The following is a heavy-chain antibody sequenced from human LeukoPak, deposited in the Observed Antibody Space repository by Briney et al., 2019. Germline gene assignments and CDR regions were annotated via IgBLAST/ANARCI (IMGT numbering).Heavy chain of an antibody. CDR3: ARDSRSIRDAFDI. CDR2: IYTSGST. D-gene: IGHD2-2*01. V-gene: IGHV4-4*07. Sequence: SQTLSLTCTVSGGSISSYCWSWIRQPAGKGLEWIGRIYTSGSTNYNPSLKSRVTMSVDTSKNQFSLKLSSVTAADTAVYYCARDSRSIRDAFDIWGQGTMVTVSS. J-gene: IGHJ3*02. CDR1: GGSISSYC.